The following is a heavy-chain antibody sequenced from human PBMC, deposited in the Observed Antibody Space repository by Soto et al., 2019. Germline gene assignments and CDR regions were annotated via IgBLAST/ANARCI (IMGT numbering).Heavy chain of an antibody. D-gene: IGHD4-4*01. Sequence: QVQLVQSGAEVKKPGASVKVSCKASGYTFNSYYIHWVRQAPGQGLEWMGWINPNSDVTGHPQSFQDRVTMTRDMSITTVYMELTRLRSDDTAVYYCVRVGLNSNYDFDYWGQGTLITVSS. CDR3: VRVGLNSNYDFDY. V-gene: IGHV1-2*02. CDR2: INPNSDVT. J-gene: IGHJ4*02. CDR1: GYTFNSYY.